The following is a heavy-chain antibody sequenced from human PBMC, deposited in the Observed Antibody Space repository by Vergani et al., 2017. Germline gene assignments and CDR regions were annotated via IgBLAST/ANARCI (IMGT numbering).Heavy chain of an antibody. Sequence: EVQLVESGGGLVKRGGSLRLSCAASGFTFSSYSMNWVRQAPGKGLEWVSSISSSSSYIYYADSVKGRFTISRDDSKRLAYLQLSGLKTEDTAVYFCSRGRGYSFGYSDYWGQGTLVSVSS. CDR2: ISSSSSYI. J-gene: IGHJ4*02. D-gene: IGHD5-18*01. CDR3: SRGRGYSFGYSDY. CDR1: GFTFSSYS. V-gene: IGHV3-21*03.